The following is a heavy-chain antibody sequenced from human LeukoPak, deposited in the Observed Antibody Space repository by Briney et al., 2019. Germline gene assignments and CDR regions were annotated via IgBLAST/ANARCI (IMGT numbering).Heavy chain of an antibody. V-gene: IGHV1-18*01. CDR3: ARDQGSSWYEVSHYFDY. Sequence: GASVKVSCKASGYTFTSYGISWVRQAPGQGLEWMAWISAYNGNTNYAQKLQGRVTMTTDTSTSTAYMELRSLRSDDTAVYYCARDQGSSWYEVSHYFDYWGQGTLVTVSS. CDR2: ISAYNGNT. J-gene: IGHJ4*02. D-gene: IGHD6-13*01. CDR1: GYTFTSYG.